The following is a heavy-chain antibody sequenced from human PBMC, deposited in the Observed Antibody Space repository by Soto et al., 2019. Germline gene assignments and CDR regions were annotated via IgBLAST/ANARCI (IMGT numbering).Heavy chain of an antibody. CDR3: ARGLPPTYSSGWYAAPDD. V-gene: IGHV4-34*01. CDR2: INHSGST. D-gene: IGHD6-19*01. J-gene: IGHJ4*02. Sequence: QVQLQQWGAGLLKPSETLSLTCAVYGGSFSGYYWSWIRQPPGKGLEWIGEINHSGSTNYNPSLKSRVTISVDTSKNQFSLKLSSVTAADTAVYYCARGLPPTYSSGWYAAPDDWGQGTLVTVSS. CDR1: GGSFSGYY.